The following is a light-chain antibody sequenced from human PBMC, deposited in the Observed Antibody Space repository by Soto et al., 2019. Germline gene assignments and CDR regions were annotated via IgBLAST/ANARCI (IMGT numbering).Light chain of an antibody. J-gene: IGKJ5*01. Sequence: DIQMTQSPSSLSASVGDRVTITCRASQSISNYLNWYQQRPGKAPKLLINAASSLQGGVPSRFSGRGSGTDFTLTISSLQPEDIATYYCQQGYRTPVTFGQGTRLEIK. CDR1: QSISNY. V-gene: IGKV1-39*01. CDR2: AAS. CDR3: QQGYRTPVT.